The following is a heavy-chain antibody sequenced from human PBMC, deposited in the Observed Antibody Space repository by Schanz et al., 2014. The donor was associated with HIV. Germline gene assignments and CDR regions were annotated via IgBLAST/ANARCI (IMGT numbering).Heavy chain of an antibody. D-gene: IGHD6-6*01. CDR3: ARGLKDSSSSEAFHI. CDR2: IIPIFVTT. J-gene: IGHJ3*02. V-gene: IGHV1-69*01. CDR1: GGTFGTYG. Sequence: QVQLLQSGAEMKKPGSSVKVSCKASGGTFGTYGFTWVRQAPGQGLEWVGGIIPIFVTTNYAPRFQGRLTMTADVSTNTASMELSSLRPEDTAMYYCARGLKDSSSSEAFHIWGQGTMVTVSS.